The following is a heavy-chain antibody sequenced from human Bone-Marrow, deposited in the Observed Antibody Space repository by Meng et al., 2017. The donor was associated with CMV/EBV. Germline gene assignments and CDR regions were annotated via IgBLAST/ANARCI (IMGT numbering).Heavy chain of an antibody. CDR1: GFSFNTYW. V-gene: IGHV3-30*02. Sequence: GESLKISCEASGFSFNTYWMTWVRQAPGKGLEWVAFIRYDGSNKYYADSVKGRFTISRDNSKNTLYLQMNSLRAEDTAVYYCAKTTVVGLFDYWGQGTLVTVSS. CDR3: AKTTVVGLFDY. CDR2: IRYDGSNK. J-gene: IGHJ4*02. D-gene: IGHD4-23*01.